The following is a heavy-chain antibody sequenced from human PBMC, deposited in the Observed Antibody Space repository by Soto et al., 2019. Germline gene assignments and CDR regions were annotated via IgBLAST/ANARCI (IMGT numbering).Heavy chain of an antibody. CDR1: GVTFSGSA. J-gene: IGHJ4*02. D-gene: IGHD6-19*01. V-gene: IGHV3-73*01. CDR2: IRSKANSYAT. Sequence: GGSLRLSCAASGVTFSGSAMHWVRQASGKGLEWVGRIRSKANSYATAYAASVKGRFTISRDDSKNTAYLQMNSLKTEDTAVYYCTREYSSGWYPFDYWGQGTLVTVSS. CDR3: TREYSSGWYPFDY.